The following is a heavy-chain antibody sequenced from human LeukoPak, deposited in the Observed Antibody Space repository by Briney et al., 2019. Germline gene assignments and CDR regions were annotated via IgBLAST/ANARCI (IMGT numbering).Heavy chain of an antibody. CDR2: ISWNSGSI. CDR1: GFTFDDYA. Sequence: GGSLRLSCAASGFTFDDYAMHWVRQAPGKGLEWVSGISWNSGSIGYADSVKGRFTISKDNAKNSLYLQMNSLRAEDTAVYYCAREGGASWYFDYWGQGTLVTVSS. CDR3: AREGGASWYFDY. J-gene: IGHJ4*02. D-gene: IGHD1-26*01. V-gene: IGHV3-9*01.